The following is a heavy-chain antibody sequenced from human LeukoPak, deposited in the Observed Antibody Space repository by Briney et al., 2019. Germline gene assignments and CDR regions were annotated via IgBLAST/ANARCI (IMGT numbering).Heavy chain of an antibody. V-gene: IGHV5-51*01. CDR3: ARQKYSWNYVYDY. CDR1: GYRFTSYW. Sequence: GESLKISCKGSGYRFTSYWIGWVRQMPGKGLELMGIISPGDSDARYSPSFQGQVTLSADKSLSTAYLQWSSLKASDTAMYYCARQKYSWNYVYDYWGQGTLVTVSS. D-gene: IGHD1-7*01. CDR2: ISPGDSDA. J-gene: IGHJ4*02.